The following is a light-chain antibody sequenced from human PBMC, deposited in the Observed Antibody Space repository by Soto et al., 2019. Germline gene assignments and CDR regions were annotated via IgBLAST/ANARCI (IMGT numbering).Light chain of an antibody. V-gene: IGLV1-47*01. CDR3: AAWDDSLSGYVV. J-gene: IGLJ2*01. CDR2: RNN. CDR1: SSNIGSNS. Sequence: QSVLTQPPSASWTPGQRVTISCSGSSSNIGSNSVYWYQQLPGTAPKLLIYRNNQRPSGVPDRFSGSKSGTSASLAISGLRSEDEADYYCAAWDDSLSGYVVFGGGTKLTVL.